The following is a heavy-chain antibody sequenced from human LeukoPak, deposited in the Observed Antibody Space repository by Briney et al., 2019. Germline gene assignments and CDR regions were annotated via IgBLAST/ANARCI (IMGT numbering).Heavy chain of an antibody. J-gene: IGHJ3*02. Sequence: ASVKVSCKASGYTFTSYDINWVRQATGQGLEWMGWINPNSGGTNYAQNFQGRLTMTRDTSTTTVYMELSGLRSEDTAIYYCARIRDGYNDAYDIWGQGTVVTVPS. V-gene: IGHV1-8*02. CDR3: ARIRDGYNDAYDI. CDR2: INPNSGGT. CDR1: GYTFTSYD. D-gene: IGHD5-24*01.